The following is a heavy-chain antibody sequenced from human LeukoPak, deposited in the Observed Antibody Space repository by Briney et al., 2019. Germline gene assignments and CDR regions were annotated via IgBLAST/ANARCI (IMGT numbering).Heavy chain of an antibody. J-gene: IGHJ3*02. V-gene: IGHV3-53*01. D-gene: IGHD2-2*01. CDR3: VKKYCSTTSCREGGAFDI. CDR2: IYCGGST. Sequence: GGSLRLSCAASGFTVSSNYMSWVRQAPGKGLEWVSVIYCGGSTYYADSVKGRFTISRDNSKNTLYLQMNSLRAEDTAVYYCVKKYCSTTSCREGGAFDIWGQGTMVTVSS. CDR1: GFTVSSNY.